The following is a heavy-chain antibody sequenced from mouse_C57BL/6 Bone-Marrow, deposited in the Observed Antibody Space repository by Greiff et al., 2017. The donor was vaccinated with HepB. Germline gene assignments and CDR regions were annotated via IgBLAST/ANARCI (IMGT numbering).Heavy chain of an antibody. Sequence: QVQLQQPGAELVKPGASVKLSRKASGYTFTSYWMHWVKQRPGQGLEWIGMIHPNSGSTNYNEKFKSKATLTVDKSSSTAYMQLSSLTSEDSAVYYCARYPLCYYGSSYWGQGTTLTVSS. CDR1: GYTFTSYW. J-gene: IGHJ2*01. D-gene: IGHD1-1*01. CDR2: IHPNSGST. CDR3: ARYPLCYYGSSY. V-gene: IGHV1-64*01.